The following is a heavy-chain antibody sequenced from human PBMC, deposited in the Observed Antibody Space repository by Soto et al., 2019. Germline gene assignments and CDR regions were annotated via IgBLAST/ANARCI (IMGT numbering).Heavy chain of an antibody. V-gene: IGHV5-10-1*01. CDR1: GYSFAGYW. D-gene: IGHD3-22*01. J-gene: IGHJ4*02. Sequence: GESLKSSCKGSGYSFAGYWITWVRQKPGKGLEWMGRIDPSDSQTYYSPSFRGHVTISVTKSITTVFLQWSSLRASDTAMYYCARQIYDSDTGPNFQYYFDSWGQGTPLTLSS. CDR3: ARQIYDSDTGPNFQYYFDS. CDR2: IDPSDSQT.